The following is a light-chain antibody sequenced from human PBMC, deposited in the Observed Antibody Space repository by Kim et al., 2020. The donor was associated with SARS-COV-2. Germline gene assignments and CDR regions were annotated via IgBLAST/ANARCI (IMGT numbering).Light chain of an antibody. J-gene: IGLJ3*02. Sequence: SVNTTCTLSSAHNSDAVAWHQQQPEQGPRYLMNLNSDGSHSKGDGIPDRFSGSSSGAERYLTISSLQSEDEADYYCQTWGTGLWLFGGGTKLTVL. V-gene: IGLV4-69*01. CDR3: QTWGTGLWL. CDR2: LNSDGSH. CDR1: SAHNSDA.